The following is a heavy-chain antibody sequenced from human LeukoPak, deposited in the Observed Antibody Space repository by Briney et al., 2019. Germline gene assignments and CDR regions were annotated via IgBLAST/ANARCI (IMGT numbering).Heavy chain of an antibody. D-gene: IGHD2-2*03. CDR2: IGGSGIRT. CDR3: AKDAHWILFDD. V-gene: IGHV3-23*01. CDR1: GFTFTTYG. J-gene: IGHJ4*02. Sequence: PGGSLRLSCSASGFTFTTYGMNWVRQAPGKGLEWVSGIGGSGIRTYYADSVKGRFTISRDNPKNTLYLQMNSLRDEDTAVYYCAKDAHWILFDDWGQGTLVTVSS.